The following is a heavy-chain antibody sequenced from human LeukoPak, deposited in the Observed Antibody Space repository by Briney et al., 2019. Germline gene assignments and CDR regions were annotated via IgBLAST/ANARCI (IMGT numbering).Heavy chain of an antibody. Sequence: TGGSLRLSCAASGFTFSSYGMHWVRQAPGKGLEWVAFIRYDGSNKYYADSVKGRFTISRDNSKNTLYLQMNSLRAEDTAVYYCARDDSSRLRYMDVWGKGTTVTVSS. CDR3: ARDDSSRLRYMDV. CDR2: IRYDGSNK. J-gene: IGHJ6*03. D-gene: IGHD6-13*01. V-gene: IGHV3-30*02. CDR1: GFTFSSYG.